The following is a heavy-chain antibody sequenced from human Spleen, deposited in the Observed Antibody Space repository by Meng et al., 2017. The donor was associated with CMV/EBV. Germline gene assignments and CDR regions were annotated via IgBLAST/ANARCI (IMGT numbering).Heavy chain of an antibody. CDR1: GYTFTGYY. V-gene: IGHV1-2*02. CDR2: INPNSGGT. CDR3: AISGGVGTYYYYGMDV. D-gene: IGHD6-13*01. Sequence: ASVKVSCKASGYTFTGYYMHWVRQAPGQGLEWMGWINPNSGGTNYAQKFQGRVTMTRDTSISTAYMELSSLRSEDTAVYYCAISGGVGTYYYYGMDVWGQGTTVTVSS. J-gene: IGHJ6*02.